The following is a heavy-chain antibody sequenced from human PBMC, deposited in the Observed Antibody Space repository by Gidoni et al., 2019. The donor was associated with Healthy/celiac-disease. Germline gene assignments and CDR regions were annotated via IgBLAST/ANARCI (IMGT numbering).Heavy chain of an antibody. Sequence: QVQLVASGGGVVQPGRSLRLSCAASGVTFSSFGMHWGRQAQGKGREWGAVISYDGSNKYYADSVKGRFTISRDNSKNTLYLQMNSLRAEDTAVYYCAKVGDYGDYRTASRDAFDIWGQGTMVTVSS. CDR2: ISYDGSNK. CDR1: GVTFSSFG. J-gene: IGHJ3*02. V-gene: IGHV3-30*18. CDR3: AKVGDYGDYRTASRDAFDI. D-gene: IGHD4-17*01.